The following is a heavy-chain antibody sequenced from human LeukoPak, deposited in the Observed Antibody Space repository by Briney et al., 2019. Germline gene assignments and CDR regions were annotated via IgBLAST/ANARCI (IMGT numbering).Heavy chain of an antibody. CDR1: GGSISSSSYY. V-gene: IGHV4-39*07. CDR3: ARIGSGGSP. D-gene: IGHD2-15*01. CDR2: IYYSGST. Sequence: SETLSLTCTVSGGSISSSSYYWGWIRQPPGKGLEWIGSIYYSGSTYYNPSLKSRVTISVDTSKNQFSLKLSSVTAADTAVYYCARIGSGGSPWGQGTLVTVSS. J-gene: IGHJ5*02.